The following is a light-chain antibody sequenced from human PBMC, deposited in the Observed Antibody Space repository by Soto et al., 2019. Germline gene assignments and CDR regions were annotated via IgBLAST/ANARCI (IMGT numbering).Light chain of an antibody. CDR1: QSVTSSY. J-gene: IGKJ5*01. V-gene: IGKV3-11*01. Sequence: EIVLTRSPGTLSLSPGERATLSCRASQSVTSSYLAWYRQKPGQAPRLLIYDASNRATGIPARFSGSGSGTDFTLTISSLEPEDFAVYYCQQRSNWPITFGQGTRLEI. CDR3: QQRSNWPIT. CDR2: DAS.